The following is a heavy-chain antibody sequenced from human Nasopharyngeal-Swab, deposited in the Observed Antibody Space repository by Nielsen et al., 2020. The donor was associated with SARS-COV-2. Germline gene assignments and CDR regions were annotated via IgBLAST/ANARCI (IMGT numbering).Heavy chain of an antibody. D-gene: IGHD5-24*01. CDR1: GGSVSSGSYY. V-gene: IGHV4-61*01. CDR2: IYYSGST. J-gene: IGHJ6*02. CDR3: ARDQLATTHGAYGMDV. Sequence: GPLRLSCTVSGGSVSSGSYYWSWIRQPPGKGLEWIGYIYYSGSTNYNPSLKSRVTISVDTSKNQFSLKLSSVTAADTAVYYCARDQLATTHGAYGMDVWGQGTTVTVSS.